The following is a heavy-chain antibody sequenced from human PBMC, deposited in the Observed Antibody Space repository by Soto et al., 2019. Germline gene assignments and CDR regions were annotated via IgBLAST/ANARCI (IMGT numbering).Heavy chain of an antibody. CDR2: IIPILGIA. CDR1: GGTFSSYT. D-gene: IGHD2-15*01. Sequence: QVQLVQSGAEVKKPGSSVKVSCKASGGTFSSYTISWVRRAPGQGLEWMGRIIPILGIANYAQKFQGRVTITADKSTSTAYMELSSLRSEDTAVYYCATLQGYCSGGSCYKFDYWGQGTLVTVSS. V-gene: IGHV1-69*02. J-gene: IGHJ4*02. CDR3: ATLQGYCSGGSCYKFDY.